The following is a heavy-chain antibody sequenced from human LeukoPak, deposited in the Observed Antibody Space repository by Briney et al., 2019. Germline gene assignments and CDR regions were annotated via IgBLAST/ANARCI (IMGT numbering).Heavy chain of an antibody. D-gene: IGHD2-21*02. J-gene: IGHJ4*02. CDR3: AADSPSCGGDCYSDY. V-gene: IGHV3-21*01. CDR2: INSSSSYI. CDR1: GFTFSSYS. Sequence: GGSLRLSCAASGFTFSSYSMNWVRQAPGKGLEWVSSINSSSSYIYYADSVKGRFTISRDNAKNSLYLQMNSLRAEDTAVYYCAADSPSCGGDCYSDYWGQGTLVTVSS.